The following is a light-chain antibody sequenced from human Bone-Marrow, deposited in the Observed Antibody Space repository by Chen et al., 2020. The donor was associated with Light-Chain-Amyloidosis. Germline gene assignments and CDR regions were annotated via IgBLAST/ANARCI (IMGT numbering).Light chain of an antibody. CDR1: SSDVGGDNH. J-gene: IGLJ1*01. CDR3: SSYSLTGTRV. Sequence: QSALTQPASVSGSPGQSITISCTGTSSDVGGDNHVAWYQQHPDNAPKLMIYEVTNRPSWVPHRFSGSKAANPASPSIAELQTAGAADYCSSSYSLTGTRVFGSGTRVTVL. CDR2: EVT. V-gene: IGLV2-14*01.